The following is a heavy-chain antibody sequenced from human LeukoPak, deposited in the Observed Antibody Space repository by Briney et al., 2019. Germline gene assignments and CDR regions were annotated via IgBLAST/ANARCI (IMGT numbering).Heavy chain of an antibody. CDR2: IYYSGST. V-gene: IGHV4-59*08. CDR1: GGAISSYY. J-gene: IGHJ3*02. Sequence: PSETLSLTCTVSGGAISSYYWGWIRQPPGKGLEWIGYIYYSGSTNYNPSLKSRVTISVDTSKNQFSLKLSSVTAADTAVYYCARTSGGLDAFDIWGQGTMVTVSS. D-gene: IGHD6-19*01. CDR3: ARTSGGLDAFDI.